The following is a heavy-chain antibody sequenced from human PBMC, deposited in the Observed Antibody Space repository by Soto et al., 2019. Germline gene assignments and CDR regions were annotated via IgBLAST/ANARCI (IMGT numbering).Heavy chain of an antibody. J-gene: IGHJ5*02. CDR1: GFTFSNYW. V-gene: IGHV3-7*01. CDR2: TKQDVSES. CDR3: ASARHIGP. D-gene: IGHD2-21*01. Sequence: PGGSLRLSCAASGFTFSNYWMSWVRQAPGKGLEWVANTKQDVSESNYADSVKGRFTISRDNAENSLYLQMTSLRAEDTAVYYCASARHIGPWGQGTLVTVSS.